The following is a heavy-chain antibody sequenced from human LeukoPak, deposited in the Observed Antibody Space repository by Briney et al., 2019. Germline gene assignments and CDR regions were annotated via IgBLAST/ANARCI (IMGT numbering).Heavy chain of an antibody. CDR1: GFTFDDYG. Sequence: RPGGSLRLSCAASGFTFDDYGMSWVRQAPGKGLEWVSGINWNGGSTGYADSVKGRFTISRDNAKTSLYLQMNSLRAEDTAVYYCAKDSKIVGATFRSYHYMDVWGKGTAVTVSS. CDR3: AKDSKIVGATFRSYHYMDV. V-gene: IGHV3-20*04. D-gene: IGHD1-26*01. CDR2: INWNGGST. J-gene: IGHJ6*03.